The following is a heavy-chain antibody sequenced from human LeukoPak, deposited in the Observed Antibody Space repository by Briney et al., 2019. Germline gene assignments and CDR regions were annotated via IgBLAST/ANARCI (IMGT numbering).Heavy chain of an antibody. D-gene: IGHD3-10*01. CDR3: ARGQGHYSGSGSYYKSWFDP. CDR2: INHSGST. J-gene: IGHJ5*02. CDR1: GGSFSGYY. V-gene: IGHV4-34*01. Sequence: PSETLSLTCAVYGGSFSGYYWSWIRQPPGKGLEWIGEINHSGSTNYNPSLKSRVTISVDTSKNQFSLKLSSVTAADTAVYYCARGQGHYSGSGSYYKSWFDPWGQGTLVTVSS.